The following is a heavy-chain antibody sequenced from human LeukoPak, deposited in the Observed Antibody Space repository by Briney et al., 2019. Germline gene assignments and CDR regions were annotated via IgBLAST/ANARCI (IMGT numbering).Heavy chain of an antibody. J-gene: IGHJ4*02. CDR3: AKDAFYGSGSRPFDY. D-gene: IGHD3-10*01. Sequence: GVSLRLSCAASGFTFSSYGMHWVRQAPGKGLEWVAFIRYDGSNKYYADSVKGRFTISRDNSKNTLYLQMNSLRAEDTAVYYCAKDAFYGSGSRPFDYWGQGTLVTVSS. CDR1: GFTFSSYG. CDR2: IRYDGSNK. V-gene: IGHV3-30*02.